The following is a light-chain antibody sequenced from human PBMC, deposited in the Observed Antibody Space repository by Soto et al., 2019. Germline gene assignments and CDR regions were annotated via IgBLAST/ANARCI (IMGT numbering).Light chain of an antibody. V-gene: IGKV3-11*01. Sequence: EIVLTQSPATLSLSPGERATLSCRASQSVSSYLAWYQQNPGQAPRLLIYDASNRATGIPARFSVSGSGTDFTLTISILEPEDFAVYYCQQRSNWPPSITFGQGTRLEIK. CDR3: QQRSNWPPSIT. J-gene: IGKJ5*01. CDR1: QSVSSY. CDR2: DAS.